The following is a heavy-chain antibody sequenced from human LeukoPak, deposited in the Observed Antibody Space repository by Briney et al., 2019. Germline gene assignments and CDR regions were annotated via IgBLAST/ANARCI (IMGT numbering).Heavy chain of an antibody. CDR2: ISSSSSYI. CDR1: GSTFSSYS. CDR3: ARDLRLQSYYYYGMDV. J-gene: IGHJ6*02. Sequence: GGSLRLSCAASGSTFSSYSMNWVRQAPGKGLEWVSSISSSSSYIYYADSVKGRFTISRDNAKNSLYLQMNSLRAEDTAVYYCARDLRLQSYYYYGMDVWGQGTTVTVSS. V-gene: IGHV3-21*01. D-gene: IGHD5-24*01.